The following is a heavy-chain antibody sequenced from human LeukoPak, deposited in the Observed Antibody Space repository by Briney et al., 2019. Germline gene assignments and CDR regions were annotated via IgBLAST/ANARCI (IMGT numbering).Heavy chain of an antibody. D-gene: IGHD6-19*01. Sequence: SETLSLTCTVSGGSISSSSYYWGWIRQPPGKGLEWIGSIYYSGSTYYNPSLKSRVTISVDTSKNQFSLKLSSVTAADTAVYYCARHVPMARYSSGYRWGHFDYWGQGTLVTVSS. V-gene: IGHV4-39*01. CDR2: IYYSGST. CDR1: GGSISSSSYY. CDR3: ARHVPMARYSSGYRWGHFDY. J-gene: IGHJ4*02.